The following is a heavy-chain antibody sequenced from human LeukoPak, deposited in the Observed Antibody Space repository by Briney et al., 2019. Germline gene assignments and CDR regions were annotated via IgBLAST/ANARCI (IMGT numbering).Heavy chain of an antibody. CDR3: ARDLGGIVPAAADENWFDP. CDR1: GYTFTSYY. CDR2: INPSGGST. Sequence: GASVKVSCKASGYTFTSYYMHWVRQAPGQGLEWVGIINPSGGSTSYAQKFQGRVTMTRDTSTSTVYMELSSLRSEDTAVYYCARDLGGIVPAAADENWFDPWGQGTLVTVSS. J-gene: IGHJ5*02. V-gene: IGHV1-46*03. D-gene: IGHD2-2*01.